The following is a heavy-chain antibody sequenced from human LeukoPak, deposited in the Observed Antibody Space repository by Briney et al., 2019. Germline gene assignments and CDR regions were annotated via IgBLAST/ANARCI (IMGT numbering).Heavy chain of an antibody. CDR3: ARGNDYYYYMDV. J-gene: IGHJ6*03. D-gene: IGHD1-1*01. CDR2: IYYSGST. Sequence: PSETLSLTCTVSGGSISSFYWSWIRQPPGKGLEWIGYIYYSGSTNYNPSLKSRVTISVDTSKNQFSLKLSSVTAADTAVYYCARGNDYYYYMDVWGKGTTVTASS. V-gene: IGHV4-59*01. CDR1: GGSISSFY.